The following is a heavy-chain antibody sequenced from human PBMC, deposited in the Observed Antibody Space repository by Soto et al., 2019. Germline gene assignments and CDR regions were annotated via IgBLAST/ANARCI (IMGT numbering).Heavy chain of an antibody. J-gene: IGHJ3*01. CDR3: AHIMITFGGVTALDAFDF. CDR1: GFSLSTTRVG. V-gene: IGHV2-5*02. D-gene: IGHD3-16*01. CDR2: IYWDDDK. Sequence: SGPTLVNPTQTLTLTCTFSGFSLSTTRVGVGWIRQPPGKALEWLAIIYWDDDKRYSPSLESRLAITKDTSKNQVVLTMTNLDPVDTGTYYCAHIMITFGGVTALDAFDFWGQGTMVTVSS.